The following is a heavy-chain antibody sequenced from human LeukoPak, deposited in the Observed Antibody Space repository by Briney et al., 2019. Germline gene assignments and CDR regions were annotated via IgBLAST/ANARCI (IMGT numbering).Heavy chain of an antibody. V-gene: IGHV3-30-3*01. D-gene: IGHD3-22*01. CDR1: GFTFSSYA. Sequence: GGSLRLSCAASGFTFSSYAMHWVRQAPGKGLEWVAVISYDGSNKYYADSVKGRFTISRDNSKNTLYLQMNSLRAEDTAVYYCARDAGNYYDSELDYWGQGTLVTVSS. CDR3: ARDAGNYYDSELDY. CDR2: ISYDGSNK. J-gene: IGHJ4*02.